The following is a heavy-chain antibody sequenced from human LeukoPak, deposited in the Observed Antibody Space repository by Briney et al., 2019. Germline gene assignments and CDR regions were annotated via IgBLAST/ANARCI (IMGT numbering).Heavy chain of an antibody. CDR1: GFTFSSYA. D-gene: IGHD3-10*01. CDR3: AKDRTSDSGSYYNNWFDP. Sequence: GGSLRLSCAASGFTFSSYAMSWVRQAPGKGLEWVSAISGSDGSTYYADSVKGRFTISRDNSKNTLYLQMNSLRAEDTAVYYCAKDRTSDSGSYYNNWFDPWGQGTLVTVSS. CDR2: ISGSDGST. V-gene: IGHV3-23*01. J-gene: IGHJ5*02.